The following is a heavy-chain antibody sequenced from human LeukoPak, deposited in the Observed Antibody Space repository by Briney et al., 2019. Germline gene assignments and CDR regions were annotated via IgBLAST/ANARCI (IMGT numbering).Heavy chain of an antibody. Sequence: PGGSLRLSCAASGVIFNQYWMSWVRQAPGRGLEWVANIDQDGSEKHYVDSVKGRFTISRDNARNSLYLQMNSLRAEDTVVYYCARGRFSYDNTGCSSFYYWGQGTLVTVSS. CDR3: ARGRFSYDNTGCSSFYY. V-gene: IGHV3-7*01. CDR2: IDQDGSEK. CDR1: GVIFNQYW. D-gene: IGHD3-22*01. J-gene: IGHJ4*02.